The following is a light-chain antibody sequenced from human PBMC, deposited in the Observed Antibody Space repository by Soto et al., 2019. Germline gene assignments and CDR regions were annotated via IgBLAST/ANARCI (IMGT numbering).Light chain of an antibody. CDR1: SSDVGAYIY. J-gene: IGLJ2*01. CDR3: AVWDSSLNGVA. CDR2: RND. Sequence: QSALTQPASVSGSPGQSITISCGGTSSDVGAYIYVSWYQQVPGTAPKLLMYRNDVRPSGVPDRITGSKSGTSASLAISGLRSEDEADYYCAVWDSSLNGVAFGGGTKVTVL. V-gene: IGLV1-47*01.